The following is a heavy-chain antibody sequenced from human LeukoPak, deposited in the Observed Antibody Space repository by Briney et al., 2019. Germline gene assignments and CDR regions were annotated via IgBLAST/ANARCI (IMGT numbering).Heavy chain of an antibody. Sequence: GGSLRLSCAGSGFTVSSYYMTWVRQAPGKGLEWVSVIYSGGSTYYADSMKGRFAISRDSSKNTLFLQMNSLRAEDTAVYYCARSYSNHLFGMDVWGQGTTVTVS. CDR3: ARSYSNHLFGMDV. CDR2: IYSGGST. CDR1: GFTVSSYY. J-gene: IGHJ6*02. D-gene: IGHD4-11*01. V-gene: IGHV3-66*01.